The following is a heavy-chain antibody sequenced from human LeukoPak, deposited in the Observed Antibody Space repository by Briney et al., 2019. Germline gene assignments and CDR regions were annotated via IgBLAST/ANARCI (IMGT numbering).Heavy chain of an antibody. CDR3: AKSGSYGYSYFDY. Sequence: PGGSLRLSCAASGFTFSSYGMHWVRHAPGKGLEWVAVIWYDGSNKYYADSVKSRFTISRDNSKNTLYLQMNSLRAEDTAVYYCAKSGSYGYSYFDYWGQGTLVTVSS. J-gene: IGHJ4*02. CDR1: GFTFSSYG. V-gene: IGHV3-33*06. D-gene: IGHD5-18*01. CDR2: IWYDGSNK.